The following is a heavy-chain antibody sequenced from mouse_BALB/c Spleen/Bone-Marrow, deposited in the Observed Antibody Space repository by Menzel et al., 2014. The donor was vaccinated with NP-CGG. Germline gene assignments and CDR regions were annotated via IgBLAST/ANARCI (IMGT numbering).Heavy chain of an antibody. CDR1: GFSLTSYG. V-gene: IGHV2-9*02. Sequence: QVQLQQPGPGLVAPSQRLSITCTVSGFSLTSYGVHWVRQPPGKGLEWLGVIWAGGITNYNSTLMSRLSINKDDSKSKVFLKMNSLQTDDTAMYYCARGGYYKYDEDAMDYWGQGTSVTVSS. CDR2: IWAGGIT. CDR3: ARGGYYKYDEDAMDY. J-gene: IGHJ4*01. D-gene: IGHD2-14*01.